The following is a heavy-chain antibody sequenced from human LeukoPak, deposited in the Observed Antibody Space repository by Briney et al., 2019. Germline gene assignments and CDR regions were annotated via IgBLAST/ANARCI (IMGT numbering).Heavy chain of an antibody. CDR2: IVVGSGNT. CDR3: AAGGAFDI. J-gene: IGHJ3*02. CDR1: VFIFTSSA. Sequence: SVKVSCKASVFIFTSSAMQWVRQARGQRLEWIGWIVVGSGNTNYAQKFQERVTITRDMSTSTAYMELSSLRSEDTAVYYCAAGGAFDIWGQGTMVTVSS. V-gene: IGHV1-58*02.